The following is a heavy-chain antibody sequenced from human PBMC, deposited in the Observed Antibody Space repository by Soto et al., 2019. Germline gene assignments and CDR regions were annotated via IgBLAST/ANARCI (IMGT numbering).Heavy chain of an antibody. V-gene: IGHV4-38-2*02. CDR3: AREWSSSWYIDY. CDR2: VYHSGST. Sequence: SETLSLTCAVSGYSITSGYFWAFIRQPPGKGLEWIGSVYHSGSTYFNPSLKSRVTISVDTSKNHFSLRLSSVTATDTAVYYCAREWSSSWYIDYWGQGTLVTVSS. D-gene: IGHD6-13*01. J-gene: IGHJ4*02. CDR1: GYSITSGYF.